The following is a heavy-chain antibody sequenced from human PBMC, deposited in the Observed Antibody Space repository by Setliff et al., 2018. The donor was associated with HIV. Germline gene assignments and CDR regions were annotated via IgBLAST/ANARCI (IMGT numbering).Heavy chain of an antibody. V-gene: IGHV1-69*05. Sequence: GASVKVSCKTSGGTFSTYVISWVRQAPGQGLEWMGGIITIFGTPNYAQNFQGRVTMTRDTSISKAYMELSSLTSDDTAVYYCMRGRSITIFGVAYFDFWGQGTQVTVSS. CDR2: IITIFGTP. J-gene: IGHJ4*02. CDR1: GGTFSTYV. CDR3: MRGRSITIFGVAYFDF. D-gene: IGHD3-3*01.